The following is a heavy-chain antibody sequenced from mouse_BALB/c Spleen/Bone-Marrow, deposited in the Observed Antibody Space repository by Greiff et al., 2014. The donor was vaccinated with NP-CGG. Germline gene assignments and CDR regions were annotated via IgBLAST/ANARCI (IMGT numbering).Heavy chain of an antibody. CDR1: GFAFSSHD. V-gene: IGHV5-12-1*01. Sequence: VQLKESGGGLVKPGGSLKLSCAASGFAFSSHDMSWVRQTPEKRLEWVAYISSGGGSTYYSDTVKGRFTISRDNAKNTLYLQMSSLKSEDTAMYYCVRQGAVAAMRGFAYWGQGTLVTVSA. CDR3: VRQGAVAAMRGFAY. D-gene: IGHD1-1*01. J-gene: IGHJ3*01. CDR2: ISSGGGST.